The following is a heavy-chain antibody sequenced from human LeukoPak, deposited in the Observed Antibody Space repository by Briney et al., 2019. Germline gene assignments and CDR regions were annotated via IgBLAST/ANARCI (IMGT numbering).Heavy chain of an antibody. CDR2: ISYDGSIK. V-gene: IGHV3-30*18. J-gene: IGHJ6*02. Sequence: GRSLRLSCAASGFTFSTYGMHWVRQAPDKGLEWVAVISYDGSIKYYSDSVKGRFTISRDNSKKTLYLQMNSLRAEDTAVYYCAKDLKTAVYGMDVWGQGTTVTVSS. CDR1: GFTFSTYG. CDR3: AKDLKTAVYGMDV.